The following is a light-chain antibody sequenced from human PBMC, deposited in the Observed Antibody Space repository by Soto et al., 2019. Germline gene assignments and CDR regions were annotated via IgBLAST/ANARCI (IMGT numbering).Light chain of an antibody. V-gene: IGKV3-11*01. Sequence: EKLLTVYPPTRSASNGERATLSDRASQSVGSKLAWYQQRPGQAPRLLIYDACNRATGVPTRFSGSGSGTDFTLTISSLEPEDFAVYYCQQRNRWPPVTFGGGSKVDI. J-gene: IGKJ4*01. CDR1: QSVGSK. CDR2: DAC. CDR3: QQRNRWPPVT.